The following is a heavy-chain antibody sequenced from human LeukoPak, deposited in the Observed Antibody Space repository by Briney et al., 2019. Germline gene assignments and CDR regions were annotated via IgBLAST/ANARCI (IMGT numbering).Heavy chain of an antibody. CDR1: GFTFSNSA. V-gene: IGHV3-23*01. CDR2: LSGSGITT. J-gene: IGHJ4*01. D-gene: IGHD6-19*01. CDR3: AKGIYSSGWSYFDY. Sequence: GGSLRLSCAASGFTFSNSAMSWVRQAPWKGLEWVSTLSGSGITTYYADSVKGRFTISRDNSKNTLYLQMNSPRAEDTAVYYCAKGIYSSGWSYFDYWGHGTLVTVSS.